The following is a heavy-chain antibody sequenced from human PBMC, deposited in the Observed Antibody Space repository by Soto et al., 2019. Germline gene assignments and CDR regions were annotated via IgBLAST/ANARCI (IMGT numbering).Heavy chain of an antibody. CDR2: ISYDGSNK. Sequence: KGLEWVAVISYDGSNKYYADSVKGRFTISRDNSKNTLYLQMNSLRAEDTAVYYCAKDPNPDFDWLLSLFGYWGQGTLVTVSS. V-gene: IGHV3-30*18. J-gene: IGHJ4*02. CDR3: AKDPNPDFDWLLSLFGY. D-gene: IGHD3-9*01.